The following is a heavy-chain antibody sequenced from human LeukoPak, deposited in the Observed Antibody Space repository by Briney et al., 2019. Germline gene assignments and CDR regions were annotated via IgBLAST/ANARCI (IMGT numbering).Heavy chain of an antibody. Sequence: SETLSLTCAVSGYSIRSGHYWGWIRQSPGKGLEWIGSINHSGITESNPSLKSRVTLSVDTSKNQFSLQLRSVTAADRALYYCARSGDYIKEGFDYWGQGTQVTVSS. D-gene: IGHD3-22*01. CDR1: GYSIRSGHY. CDR3: ARSGDYIKEGFDY. V-gene: IGHV4-38-2*01. J-gene: IGHJ4*02. CDR2: INHSGIT.